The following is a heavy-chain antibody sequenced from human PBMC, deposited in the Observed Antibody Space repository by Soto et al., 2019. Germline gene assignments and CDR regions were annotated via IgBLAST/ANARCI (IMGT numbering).Heavy chain of an antibody. V-gene: IGHV6-1*01. CDR1: GDSVSSNSAA. J-gene: IGHJ4*02. D-gene: IGHD3-10*01. Sequence: QSQTLSLTCAISGDSVSSNSAAWNWIRQSPSRGLEWLGRTYYRSKWYNDYAVSVKSRITNNPDTSKNQFSLQLNSVTPEDTAVYYCARDPLLWFGELLWSYFDYWGQGTLVTVSS. CDR2: TYYRSKWYN. CDR3: ARDPLLWFGELLWSYFDY.